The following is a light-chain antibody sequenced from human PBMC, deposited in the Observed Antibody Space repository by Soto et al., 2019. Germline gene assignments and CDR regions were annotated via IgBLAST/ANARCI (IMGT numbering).Light chain of an antibody. CDR1: KSVNSN. J-gene: IGKJ4*01. CDR2: DAS. V-gene: IGKV3-15*01. Sequence: EIVMTQSPVTLSVSAGERATLSCRASKSVNSNLAWYQQKPGQAPRLLIYDASTRATGIPARFSGSGSGTEFTLTISSLQSEDFAVYYSQQYNNWPPLTFGGGTKVEIK. CDR3: QQYNNWPPLT.